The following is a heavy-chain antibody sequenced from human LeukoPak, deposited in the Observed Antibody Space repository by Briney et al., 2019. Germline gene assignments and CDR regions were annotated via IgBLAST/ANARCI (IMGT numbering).Heavy chain of an antibody. D-gene: IGHD3-10*01. J-gene: IGHJ4*02. V-gene: IGHV3-74*03. CDR2: IGNDGSNT. CDR1: GFTFNTYR. CDR3: AREGYNGSGSYGY. Sequence: PGGSLRLSCAASGFTFNTYRMHWVRQAPGKGLVWVSLIGNDGSNTKYADSVKGRFTISRDNAKNTLYLQMNSLRTEDTAVYYCAREGYNGSGSYGYWGKGTLVKASS.